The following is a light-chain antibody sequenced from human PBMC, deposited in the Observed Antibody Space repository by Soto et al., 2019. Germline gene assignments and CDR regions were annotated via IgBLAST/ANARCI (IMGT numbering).Light chain of an antibody. CDR3: SSYTSGSTLYV. CDR1: SSNIGFYNY. CDR2: QVS. V-gene: IGLV2-14*01. Sequence: QSAVTQPASVSGSPGQSITISCTGTSSNIGFYNYVSWYQQHPGKAPKLMIFQVSNRPSGVSNRFSGSKSGNTASLTISGLDAEDEADYYCSSYTSGSTLYVFGTGTKLTVL. J-gene: IGLJ1*01.